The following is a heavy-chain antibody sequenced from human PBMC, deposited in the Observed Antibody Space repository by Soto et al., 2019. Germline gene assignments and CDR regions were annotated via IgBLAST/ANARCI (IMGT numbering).Heavy chain of an antibody. CDR1: GFTFSSYG. CDR2: ISYDGSNK. D-gene: IGHD3-22*01. CDR3: AKDTYYDDRSGYYTYDY. V-gene: IGHV3-30*18. J-gene: IGHJ4*02. Sequence: GGSLRLSCAASGFTFSSYGVHWVRQAPGKGLEWVAVISYDGSNKHYADSVKGRFTTSRDNSKNTLDLQMNSLRAEDTAVYYCAKDTYYDDRSGYYTYDYWRQGPQVTVSP.